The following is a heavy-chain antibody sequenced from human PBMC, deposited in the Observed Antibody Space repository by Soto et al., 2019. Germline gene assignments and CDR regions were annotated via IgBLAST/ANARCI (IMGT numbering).Heavy chain of an antibody. Sequence: GGSLRLSCAASGFNFSSYTINWVRQAPGKRLEWLSSISSSGYIFSTDSVRGRFTISRDNAKNSVYLQINSLRAEDTAVYFCARDCSGGSCYPGMDVWGQGTTVTVSS. CDR2: ISSSGYI. J-gene: IGHJ6*02. CDR1: GFNFSSYT. CDR3: ARDCSGGSCYPGMDV. V-gene: IGHV3-21*01. D-gene: IGHD2-15*01.